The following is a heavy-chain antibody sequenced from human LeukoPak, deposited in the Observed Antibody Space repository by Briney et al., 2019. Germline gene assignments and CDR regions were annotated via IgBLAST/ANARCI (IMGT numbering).Heavy chain of an antibody. CDR3: ARDQGSSWYISWFDP. D-gene: IGHD6-13*01. V-gene: IGHV4-39*02. CDR2: IYYSGST. Sequence: SETLSLTCTVSGASISSNSYYWGWIRQPPGRGLEWIGSIYYSGSTYYNPSLKSRVTISVDTSKNQFSLKLSSVTAADTAVYYCARDQGSSWYISWFDPWGQGTLVTVSS. J-gene: IGHJ5*02. CDR1: GASISSNSYY.